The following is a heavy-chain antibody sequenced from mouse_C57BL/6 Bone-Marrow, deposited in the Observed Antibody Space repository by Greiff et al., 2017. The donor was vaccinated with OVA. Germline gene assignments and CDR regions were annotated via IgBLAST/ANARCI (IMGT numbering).Heavy chain of an antibody. CDR1: GFNIKNTY. CDR3: ARTGDYDGLGYAMDY. D-gene: IGHD2-4*01. CDR2: IDPANGNT. V-gene: IGHV14-3*01. J-gene: IGHJ4*01. Sequence: EVQLQESVAELVRLGASVKLSCTASGFNIKNTYMHWVKQRPEQGLEWIGRIDPANGNTKYAPKFQGKATITADTSSNTAYLQLSSLTSEDTAIYYCARTGDYDGLGYAMDYWGQGTSVTVSS.